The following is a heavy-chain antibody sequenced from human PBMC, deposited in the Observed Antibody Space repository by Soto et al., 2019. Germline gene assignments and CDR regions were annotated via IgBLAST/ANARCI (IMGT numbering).Heavy chain of an antibody. CDR1: GGTFNGYT. J-gene: IGHJ6*03. CDR2: IIPILSTT. V-gene: IGHV1-69*08. Sequence: QFQLVQSGPEVKKPGSSVKVSCKASGGTFNGYTISWVRQAPGQGLEWVGRIIPILSTTNYAQKFQGRATISAVRATSTAYMERSSVRSDVAALYLCAGGGDWNNYHRDVWGKGTTVTVSS. D-gene: IGHD1-1*01. CDR3: AGGGDWNNYHRDV.